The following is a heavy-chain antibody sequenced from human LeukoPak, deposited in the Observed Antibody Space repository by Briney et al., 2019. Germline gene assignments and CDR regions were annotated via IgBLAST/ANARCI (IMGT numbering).Heavy chain of an antibody. CDR1: GGSFSGYY. Sequence: SETLSLTCAVYGGSFSGYYWSWIRQPPGKGLEWIGEINHSGSTNYNPSLKSRVTISVDTSKNQFSLKLSSVTAADTAVYYCVRAVNWFDPWGQGTLVTVSS. CDR3: VRAVNWFDP. CDR2: INHSGST. J-gene: IGHJ5*02. V-gene: IGHV4-34*01.